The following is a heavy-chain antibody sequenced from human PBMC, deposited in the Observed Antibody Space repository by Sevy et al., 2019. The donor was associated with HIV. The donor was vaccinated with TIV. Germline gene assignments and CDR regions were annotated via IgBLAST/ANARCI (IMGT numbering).Heavy chain of an antibody. CDR2: IYYTGTT. CDR3: ARDSVLSPRVFDS. Sequence: SETLSLTCTVSGGSMSSYFWSWIRQPPGKGLEWSGYIYYTGTTNYNPSLKSRLTMSLDTSKHRFSLKLTAVTAADTAVYYCARDSVLSPRVFDSWGQGTLVTVSS. J-gene: IGHJ4*02. V-gene: IGHV4-59*01. D-gene: IGHD3-10*01. CDR1: GGSMSSYF.